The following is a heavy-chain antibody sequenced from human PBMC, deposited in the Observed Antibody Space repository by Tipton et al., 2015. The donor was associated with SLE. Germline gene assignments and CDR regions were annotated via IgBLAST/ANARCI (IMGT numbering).Heavy chain of an antibody. CDR2: IYTSGST. D-gene: IGHD1-26*01. CDR3: ARVGSGSYERGFDAFDI. Sequence: TLSLTCAVSGYSISSSYYWSWIRQPAGKGLEWIGRIYTSGSTNYNPSLKSRVTLSVDTSKNQFSLKLSSVTAADTAVYYCARVGSGSYERGFDAFDIWGQGTMVTVSS. V-gene: IGHV4-4*07. J-gene: IGHJ3*02. CDR1: GYSISSSYY.